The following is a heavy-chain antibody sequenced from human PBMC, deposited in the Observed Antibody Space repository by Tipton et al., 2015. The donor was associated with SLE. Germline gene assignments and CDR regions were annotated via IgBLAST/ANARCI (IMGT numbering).Heavy chain of an antibody. V-gene: IGHV4-61*09. Sequence: TLSLTCTVSGGSISSGSYYWSWIRQPAGKGLEWIWHIYTNGSTNYNPSLKSRVTISVDTSKNQFSLKLSSVTAADTAVYYCAREGAGYCSGGSCPCDYWGQGTPVTVSS. D-gene: IGHD2-15*01. J-gene: IGHJ4*02. CDR3: AREGAGYCSGGSCPCDY. CDR1: GGSISSGSYY. CDR2: IYTNGST.